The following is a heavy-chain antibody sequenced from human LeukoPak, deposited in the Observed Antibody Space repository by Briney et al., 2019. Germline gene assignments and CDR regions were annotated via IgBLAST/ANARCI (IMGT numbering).Heavy chain of an antibody. CDR1: GGSISSYY. CDR3: ARGYSSGQYYFEY. D-gene: IGHD6-19*01. J-gene: IGHJ4*02. V-gene: IGHV4-59*01. CDR2: IYYSGST. Sequence: SETPSLTCTVSGGSISSYYWSWIRQPPGKGLEWIGYIYYSGSTNYNPSLKSRVTISVDTSNNQFSLKLSSVTAADTAVYYCARGYSSGQYYFEYWGQGTLVTVSS.